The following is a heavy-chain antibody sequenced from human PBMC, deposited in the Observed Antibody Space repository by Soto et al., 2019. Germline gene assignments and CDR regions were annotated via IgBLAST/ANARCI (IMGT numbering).Heavy chain of an antibody. D-gene: IGHD5-18*01. V-gene: IGHV4-39*01. CDR2: IYYSGST. J-gene: IGHJ4*02. CDR1: GGSISSSGYY. CDR3: ARLRGYSYGYLDY. Sequence: SETLSLTCTVSGGSISSSGYYWGWIRQPPGKGLEWIGSIYYSGSTYFNPSLKSRVTISVDTSKNQFSLKLSSVTAADTAVYYCARLRGYSYGYLDYWGQGTLVTVS.